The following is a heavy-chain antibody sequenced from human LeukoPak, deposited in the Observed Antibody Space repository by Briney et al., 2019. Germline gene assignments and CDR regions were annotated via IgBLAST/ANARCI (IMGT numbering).Heavy chain of an antibody. CDR3: ARGWEHSVFDY. Sequence: KTSETLSLTCTVSGGSISSYYWSWIRQPPGKGLEWIGYIYYSGSTNYNPSLKSRVTISVDTSKNQFSLKLSSVTAADTAVYYCARGWEHSVFDYWGQGTLVTVSS. V-gene: IGHV4-59*01. CDR2: IYYSGST. CDR1: GGSISSYY. J-gene: IGHJ4*02. D-gene: IGHD1-26*01.